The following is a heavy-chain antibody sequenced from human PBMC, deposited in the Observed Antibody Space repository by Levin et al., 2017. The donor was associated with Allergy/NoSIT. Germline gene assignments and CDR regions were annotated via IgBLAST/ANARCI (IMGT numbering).Heavy chain of an antibody. J-gene: IGHJ4*02. CDR1: GFTFSSYG. V-gene: IGHV3-30*18. CDR3: AKDFAADAGY. D-gene: IGHD6-13*01. Sequence: GESLKISCAASGFTFSSYGMHWVRQAPGKGLEWVAVISYDGSNKYYADSVKGRFTISRDNSKNTLYLQMNSLRAEDTAVYYCAKDFAADAGYWGQGTLVTVSS. CDR2: ISYDGSNK.